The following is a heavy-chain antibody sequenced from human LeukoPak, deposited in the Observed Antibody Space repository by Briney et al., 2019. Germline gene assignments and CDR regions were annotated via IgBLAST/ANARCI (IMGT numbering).Heavy chain of an antibody. CDR3: AREGIGGGLLKGYCSGGSCYGY. CDR1: GYTFTGYY. J-gene: IGHJ4*02. V-gene: IGHV1-2*02. D-gene: IGHD2-15*01. CDR2: INPNSGGT. Sequence: ASVKVSCKASGYTFTGYYMHWVRLAPGQGLEWMGWINPNSGGTNYAQKFQGRVTMTRDTSISTAYMELSRLRSDDTAVYYCAREGIGGGLLKGYCSGGSCYGYWGQGTLVTVSS.